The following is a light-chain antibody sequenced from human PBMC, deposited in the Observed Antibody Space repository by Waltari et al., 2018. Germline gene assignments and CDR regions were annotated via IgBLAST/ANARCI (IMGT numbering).Light chain of an antibody. Sequence: SYVLVQPPSVSVAPGQTARITCGGNNIVSKTVHWYQQRPGQAPVLVVYHDNDRPSGLPGRFSGSNSENTATLTITRVEAGDEADYYCQVWDDSSDDFVFGLGTKVTVL. CDR1: NIVSKT. V-gene: IGLV3-21*02. CDR3: QVWDDSSDDFV. CDR2: HDN. J-gene: IGLJ1*01.